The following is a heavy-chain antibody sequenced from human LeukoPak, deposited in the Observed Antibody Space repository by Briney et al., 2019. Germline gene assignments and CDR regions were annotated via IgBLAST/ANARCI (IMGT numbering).Heavy chain of an antibody. J-gene: IGHJ6*03. CDR3: ARGGGGGNYVLGYMDV. D-gene: IGHD4-23*01. Sequence: GASVKVSCKASGYTFTGYYMHWVRQAPGQGLEWMGWINPNSGGTNYAQKFQGRVTMTRDTSISTAYMELSRLRSDDTAVYYCARGGGGGNYVLGYMDVWGEGTTVTVSS. CDR2: INPNSGGT. CDR1: GYTFTGYY. V-gene: IGHV1-2*02.